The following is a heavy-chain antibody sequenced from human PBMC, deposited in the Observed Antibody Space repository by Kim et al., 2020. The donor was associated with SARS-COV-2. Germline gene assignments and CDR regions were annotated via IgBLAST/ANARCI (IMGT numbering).Heavy chain of an antibody. CDR1: GFTFSSYA. CDR3: ARDYGGTLRYFDWLLSG. D-gene: IGHD3-9*01. Sequence: GGSLRLSCAASGFTFSSYAMHWVRQAPGKGLEWVAVISYDGSNKYYADSVKGRFTISRDNSKNTLYLQMNSLRAEDTAVYYCARDYGGTLRYFDWLLSGWGQGTLVTVSS. CDR2: ISYDGSNK. J-gene: IGHJ4*02. V-gene: IGHV3-30*04.